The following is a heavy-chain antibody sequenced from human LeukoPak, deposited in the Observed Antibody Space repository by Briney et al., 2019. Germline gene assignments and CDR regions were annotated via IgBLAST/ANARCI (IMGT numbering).Heavy chain of an antibody. CDR1: GGTFSSYA. D-gene: IGHD3-3*01. CDR3: ARGTTIFGSDFDY. V-gene: IGHV1-46*01. CDR2: INPSGGST. Sequence: ASVKVSCKASGGTFSSYAISWVRQAPGQGLEWMGIINPSGGSTGYPQKFQGRVTMTRDTSTSTVYMELSSLRSEDTAVYYCARGTTIFGSDFDYWGQGTLVTVSS. J-gene: IGHJ4*02.